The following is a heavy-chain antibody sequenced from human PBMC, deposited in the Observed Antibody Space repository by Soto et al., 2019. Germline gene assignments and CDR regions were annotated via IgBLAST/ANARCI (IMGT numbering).Heavy chain of an antibody. CDR2: IYYSGST. CDR1: GGSVSSGSYY. CDR3: ARGPGLGIRNYYYYYGMDV. J-gene: IGHJ6*02. D-gene: IGHD7-27*01. Sequence: QVQLQESGPGLVKPSETLSLTCTVSGGSVSSGSYYWSWIRQPPGKGLEWIGYIYYSGSTNYNPSLQSRVTISVDTSKNQFSLKLSSVTAADTAVYYCARGPGLGIRNYYYYYGMDVWGQGTTVTVSS. V-gene: IGHV4-61*01.